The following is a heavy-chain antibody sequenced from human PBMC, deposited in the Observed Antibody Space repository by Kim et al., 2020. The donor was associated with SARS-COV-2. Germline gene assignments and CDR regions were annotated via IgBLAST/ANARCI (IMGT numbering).Heavy chain of an antibody. V-gene: IGHV3-9*01. Sequence: DSVKGRFTICRDNAKNSLYLQMNSLRAEDTALYYCAREIGGYSYGSGFDYWGQGTLVTVSS. CDR3: AREIGGYSYGSGFDY. J-gene: IGHJ4*02. D-gene: IGHD5-18*01.